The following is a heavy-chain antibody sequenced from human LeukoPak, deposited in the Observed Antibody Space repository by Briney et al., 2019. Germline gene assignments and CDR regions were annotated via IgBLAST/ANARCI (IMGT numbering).Heavy chain of an antibody. CDR3: AKLTCSSTFCPLDY. Sequence: PSETLSLTRTVSGGSISSSSFFWAWIRQPPGKGLEWIGTVSYSGTTYYSPSLKSRVTISVDTSKNQFSLRLTSVTAADTALYYCAKLTCSSTFCPLDYWGQGTLVTVSS. CDR2: VSYSGTT. CDR1: GGSISSSSFF. D-gene: IGHD2-2*01. V-gene: IGHV4-39*01. J-gene: IGHJ4*02.